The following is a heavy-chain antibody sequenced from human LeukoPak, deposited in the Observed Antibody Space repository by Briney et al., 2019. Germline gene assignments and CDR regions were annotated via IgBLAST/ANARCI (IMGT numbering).Heavy chain of an antibody. CDR2: IYHSGST. V-gene: IGHV4-38-2*01. CDR3: ARNVSYSFDY. D-gene: IGHD1-1*01. J-gene: IGHJ4*02. CDR1: GYSIRSNYY. Sequence: SETLSLTCDVSGYSIRSNYYWGWTRQPPGKGLEWIGSIYHSGSTYYNPSLKSRVTISVDTSKNQFSLKLSSVTAADTAVYYCARNVSYSFDYWGQGTLVTVSS.